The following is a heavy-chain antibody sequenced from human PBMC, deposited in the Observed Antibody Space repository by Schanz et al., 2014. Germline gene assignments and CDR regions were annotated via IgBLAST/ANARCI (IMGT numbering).Heavy chain of an antibody. CDR2: MNESHSTI. D-gene: IGHD5-12*01. Sequence: EVQLVESGGGLVQPGGSLRLSCAASGFIFGSSVMAWVRQAPGKGLEWVSAMNESHSTIYYADSVRGRFTISRDNAENTLFLQMNSLRAEDTAVYYCARKVVATIGGYYDNWGQGTLVIVSS. CDR3: ARKVVATIGGYYDN. J-gene: IGHJ4*02. V-gene: IGHV3-23*04. CDR1: GFIFGSSV.